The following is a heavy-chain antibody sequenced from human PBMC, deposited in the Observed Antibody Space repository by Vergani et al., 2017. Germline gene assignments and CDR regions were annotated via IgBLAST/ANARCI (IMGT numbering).Heavy chain of an antibody. J-gene: IGHJ6*03. CDR1: GFTFSSYG. CDR2: IWYDGSNK. V-gene: IGHV3-33*01. CDR3: ARDKLHYYGSESYYSRRAGYMDV. Sequence: QVQLVESGGGVVQPGRSLRLSCAASGFTFSSYGMHWVRQAPGKGLEWVAVIWYDGSNKYYADSVKGRFTISRDNSKNTLYLQMNSLRAEDTAVYYCARDKLHYYGSESYYSRRAGYMDVWGKGTTVTVSS. D-gene: IGHD3-10*01.